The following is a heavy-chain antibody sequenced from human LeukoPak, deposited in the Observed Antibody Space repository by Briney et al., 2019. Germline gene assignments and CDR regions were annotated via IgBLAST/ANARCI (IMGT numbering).Heavy chain of an antibody. CDR1: GFTFSSYW. J-gene: IGHJ4*02. D-gene: IGHD4-23*01. V-gene: IGHV3-74*01. CDR2: IASDGSST. CDR3: ARGRPHGNDY. Sequence: GGSLRLSCAASGFTFSSYWMNWVRQAPGKGLVWVSRIASDGSSTTYADSVKGRFSISRDNAKNTLYLQMNSLRVEDTAVYYCARGRPHGNDYWGQGTLVTVPS.